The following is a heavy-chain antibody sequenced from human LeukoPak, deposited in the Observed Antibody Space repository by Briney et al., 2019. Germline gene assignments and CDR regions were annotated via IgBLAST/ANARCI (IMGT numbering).Heavy chain of an antibody. V-gene: IGHV3-13*01. D-gene: IGHD6-13*01. CDR1: GFTFSSYD. Sequence: GGSLRLSCAASGFTFSSYDMHWVRQATGKGLEWVSAIGTAGDTYYPGSVKGRFTISRENAKNSLYLQMSSLRAGDTAVYYCARSRRPSSSWYMNYWGQGTLVTVSS. CDR3: ARSRRPSSSWYMNY. CDR2: IGTAGDT. J-gene: IGHJ4*02.